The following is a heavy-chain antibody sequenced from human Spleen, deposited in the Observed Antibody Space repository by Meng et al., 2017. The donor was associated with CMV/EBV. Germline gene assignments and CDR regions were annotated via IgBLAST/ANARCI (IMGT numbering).Heavy chain of an antibody. CDR1: GYTFTGYY. Sequence: ASVKVSCKASGYTFTGYYLHWVRQAPGQGLEWMGWINPNSGGTNYAQKFQARVTMTRDTSISTSYLELSRLRFDDAAVFYCARGVMDKPMARRGARDFFDPWGQGTLVTVSS. CDR3: ARGVMDKPMARRGARDFFDP. J-gene: IGHJ5*02. D-gene: IGHD5-18*01. CDR2: INPNSGGT. V-gene: IGHV1-2*02.